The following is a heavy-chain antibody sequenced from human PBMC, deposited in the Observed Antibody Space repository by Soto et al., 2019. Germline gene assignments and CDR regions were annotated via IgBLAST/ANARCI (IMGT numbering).Heavy chain of an antibody. V-gene: IGHV3-23*01. CDR2: ISATDGKT. CDR3: VKDEGTSPTVLDY. D-gene: IGHD4-4*01. CDR1: GFTFKAYA. Sequence: SGGSLRLSCLASGFTFKAYAMGWVRQAPGKGLEWVSSISATDGKTYYADSVRGRFMIYRENSRNSLFLQMNGLRPDDSALYYCVKDEGTSPTVLDYWGKRTPATVSS. J-gene: IGHJ4*02.